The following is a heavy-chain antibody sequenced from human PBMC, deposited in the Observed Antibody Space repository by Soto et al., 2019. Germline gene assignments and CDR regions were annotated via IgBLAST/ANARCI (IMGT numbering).Heavy chain of an antibody. Sequence: EVQLLESGGGLVQPGGSLRLSRAASGFTFSSYAMSWVRQAPGKGLEWVSAISGSGGSTYYADSVKGRFTISRDNSKNTLYLQMNSLRAEDTAVYYCAKELVSGIAPYYGMDVWGQGTTVTVSS. V-gene: IGHV3-23*01. CDR1: GFTFSSYA. D-gene: IGHD6-13*01. CDR2: ISGSGGST. J-gene: IGHJ6*02. CDR3: AKELVSGIAPYYGMDV.